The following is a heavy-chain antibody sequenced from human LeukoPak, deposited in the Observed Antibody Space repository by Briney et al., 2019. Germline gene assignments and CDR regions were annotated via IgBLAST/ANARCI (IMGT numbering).Heavy chain of an antibody. Sequence: GGSLRLSCAASGFTFSSYSMNWVRQAPGKGLEWVSSISSSSSYIYYADSVKGRFTISRDSAKNSLYLQMNSLRAEDTAVYYCARRVRGVIISYGMDVWGKRTTVTVSS. D-gene: IGHD3-10*01. CDR3: ARRVRGVIISYGMDV. J-gene: IGHJ6*04. CDR2: ISSSSSYI. CDR1: GFTFSSYS. V-gene: IGHV3-21*01.